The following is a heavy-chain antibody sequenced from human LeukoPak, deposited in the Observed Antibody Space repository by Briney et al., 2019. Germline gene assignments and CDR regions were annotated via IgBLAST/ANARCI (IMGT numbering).Heavy chain of an antibody. CDR2: INHSGST. D-gene: IGHD4/OR15-4a*01. CDR1: GGSISSYY. J-gene: IGHJ6*02. CDR3: ARAAKGYYGMDV. Sequence: TSETLSLTCTVSGGSISSYYWSWIRQPPGKGLEWIGEINHSGSTYYNPSLKSRVTISVDTSKNQFSLKLSSVTAADTAVYYCARAAKGYYGMDVWGQGTTVTVSS. V-gene: IGHV4-59*12.